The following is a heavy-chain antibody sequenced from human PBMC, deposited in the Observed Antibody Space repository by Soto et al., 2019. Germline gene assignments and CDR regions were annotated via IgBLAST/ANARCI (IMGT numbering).Heavy chain of an antibody. J-gene: IGHJ3*02. CDR2: FGGRDFNT. Sequence: EVQLLESGGGLVQPGGSLRLSCAASGFTFRSYAMSWVSQAPGRGLEWVSTFGGRDFNTYYADSVKGRFTVSRDNDNSALFLQMNGLRAEDTAVYYCAKGPDPGAFDIWGQGTLVTVSS. CDR1: GFTFRSYA. D-gene: IGHD3-10*01. V-gene: IGHV3-23*01. CDR3: AKGPDPGAFDI.